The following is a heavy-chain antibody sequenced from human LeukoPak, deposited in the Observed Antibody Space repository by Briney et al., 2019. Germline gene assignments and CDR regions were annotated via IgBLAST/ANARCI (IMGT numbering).Heavy chain of an antibody. CDR3: ARGLATAQGEAAMPL. V-gene: IGHV4-31*02. D-gene: IGHD2-2*01. CDR1: GGSISNGSYY. CDR2: IYYSGSA. Sequence: SQTLSLTCIVSGGSISNGSYYWTWIRQHPGKGLEWIGYIYYSGSAYYNPSLKSRVTISVDTSKNQFSLNLSSVTAADTAVYYCARGLATAQGEAAMPLWGQGTLVTVSS. J-gene: IGHJ4*02.